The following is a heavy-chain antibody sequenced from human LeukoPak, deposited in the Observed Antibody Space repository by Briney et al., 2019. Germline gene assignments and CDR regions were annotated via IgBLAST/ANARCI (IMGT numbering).Heavy chain of an antibody. CDR2: ISVSGADT. J-gene: IGHJ4*02. CDR3: ASDY. V-gene: IGHV3-23*01. CDR1: GFXFSNYA. Sequence: PGGSLRLSCAASGFXFSNYAMTWVRQAPGKGLEWVSTISVSGADTFYADSVKGRFTISRDNSKNTLFLQMNSLTVDDTAVYYCASDYWGQGTLVTVSS.